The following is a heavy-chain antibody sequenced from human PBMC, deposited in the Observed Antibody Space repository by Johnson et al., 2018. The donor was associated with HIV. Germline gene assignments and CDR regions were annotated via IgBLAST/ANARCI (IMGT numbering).Heavy chain of an antibody. J-gene: IGHJ3*01. Sequence: MQLVESGGGLLQPGGSLRLSCAASGFTFNIYAMNWVRQAPGKGLEWVSAITGRGDGTYYADSVTGRFSISRDNSRNTLFLQMSSLSADDTAVYYCAKARSWPYPYDAFDVWGQGTVVTVSS. CDR2: ITGRGDGT. CDR3: AKARSWPYPYDAFDV. D-gene: IGHD2-15*01. V-gene: IGHV3-23*04. CDR1: GFTFNIYA.